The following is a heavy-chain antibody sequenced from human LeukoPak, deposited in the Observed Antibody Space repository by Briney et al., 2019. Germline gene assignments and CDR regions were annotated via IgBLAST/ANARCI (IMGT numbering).Heavy chain of an antibody. D-gene: IGHD2-2*01. CDR2: INPNSGGT. V-gene: IGHV1-2*02. CDR3: ASYASVDYYYYMDV. CDR1: GYTFTGYY. Sequence: ASVKVSCKASGYTFTGYYMHWVRQTPGQGLEWMGWINPNSGGTNYAQKFQGRVTMTRDTSISTAYMELSRLRSDDTAVYYCASYASVDYYYYMDVWGKGTTVTVSS. J-gene: IGHJ6*03.